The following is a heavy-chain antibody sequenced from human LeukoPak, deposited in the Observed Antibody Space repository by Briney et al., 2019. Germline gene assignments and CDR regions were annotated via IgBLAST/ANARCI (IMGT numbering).Heavy chain of an antibody. Sequence: GGSLRLSCAASGFTFSSYWMHWVRQAPGKGLVWVSRINSDGSSTSYADSVKGRFTISRDNANNTLYLQMNSLRAEDTALYYCARDRGYGYLFDYWGQGTLVTVFS. J-gene: IGHJ4*02. D-gene: IGHD5-18*01. CDR2: INSDGSST. CDR3: ARDRGYGYLFDY. V-gene: IGHV3-74*01. CDR1: GFTFSSYW.